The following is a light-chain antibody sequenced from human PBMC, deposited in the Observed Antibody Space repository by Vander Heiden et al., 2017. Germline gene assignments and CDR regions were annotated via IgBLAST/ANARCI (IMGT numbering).Light chain of an antibody. Sequence: EIVLTQSPATLSLSPGERATLSCRASRSINNYLAWYQQKPGQAHRLLIYDASNRATGIPARFSGSGSGTDFSLTISSLEPEDFAVYYCQQRYNWPPVTFGPGTKVDIK. CDR2: DAS. V-gene: IGKV3-11*01. J-gene: IGKJ3*01. CDR3: QQRYNWPPVT. CDR1: RSINNY.